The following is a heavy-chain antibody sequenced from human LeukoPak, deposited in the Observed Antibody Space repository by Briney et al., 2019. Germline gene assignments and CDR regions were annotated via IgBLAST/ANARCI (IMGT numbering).Heavy chain of an antibody. J-gene: IGHJ4*02. CDR3: ARTTSMTASGYDY. D-gene: IGHD2-21*02. CDR2: INPDTVDK. CDR1: GYTFTNYH. V-gene: IGHV1-8*03. Sequence: ASVKVSCKASGYTFTNYHINWGRQASGQGLEWRTWINPDTVDKGYARKFQDRVTITTDTYISPAYMELSSLSSEDTAVYFCARTTSMTASGYDYWGQGTLVSVSS.